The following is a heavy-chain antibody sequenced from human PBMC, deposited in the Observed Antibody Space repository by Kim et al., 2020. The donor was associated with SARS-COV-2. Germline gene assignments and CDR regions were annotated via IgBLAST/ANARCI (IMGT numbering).Heavy chain of an antibody. CDR2: INAGNGNT. J-gene: IGHJ2*01. Sequence: ASVKVSCKASGYTFTSYAMHWVRQAPGQRLEWMGWINAGNGNTKYSQKFQGRVTITRDTSASTAYMELSSLRSEDTAVYYCARDGLLWFGELYFDLWGRGTLITVSS. D-gene: IGHD3-10*01. V-gene: IGHV1-3*01. CDR3: ARDGLLWFGELYFDL. CDR1: GYTFTSYA.